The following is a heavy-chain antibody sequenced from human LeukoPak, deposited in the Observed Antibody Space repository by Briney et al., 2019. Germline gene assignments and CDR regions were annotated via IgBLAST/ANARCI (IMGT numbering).Heavy chain of an antibody. CDR2: ISYDGSNK. D-gene: IGHD2-2*01. Sequence: GRSLRLSCAASGFTFSSYAMHWVRQAPGKGLEWVAVISYDGSNKYYADSVKGRFTISRDNSKNTLYLQMNSLRAEGTAVYYCARDLPYIVVVPAAEGLDLWGRGTLVTVSS. CDR3: ARDLPYIVVVPAAEGLDL. J-gene: IGHJ2*01. CDR1: GFTFSSYA. V-gene: IGHV3-30*04.